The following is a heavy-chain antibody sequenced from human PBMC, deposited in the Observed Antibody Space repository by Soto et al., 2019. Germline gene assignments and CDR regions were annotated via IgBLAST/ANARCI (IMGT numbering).Heavy chain of an antibody. CDR1: GFTFSSYG. V-gene: IGHV3-33*01. CDR3: ARDFRGITGTILFDY. J-gene: IGHJ4*02. D-gene: IGHD1-7*01. Sequence: QVQLVESGGGVVQPGRSLRLSCAASGFTFSSYGMHWVRQAPGKGLEWVAVIWYDGSNKYYADSVKGRFTISRDNSKNTLYLQMNSLRAEDTAVYCCARDFRGITGTILFDYWGQGTLVTVSS. CDR2: IWYDGSNK.